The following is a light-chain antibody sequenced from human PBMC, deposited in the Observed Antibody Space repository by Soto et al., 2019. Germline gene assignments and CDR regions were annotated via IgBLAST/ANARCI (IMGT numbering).Light chain of an antibody. CDR2: AAS. V-gene: IGKV1-9*01. CDR3: QQLYTLPFT. J-gene: IGKJ5*01. Sequence: IQLTQYTSSLSASEGDRVTITCRASQGISSHLAWYQQKPGKAPKLLIYAASTLQRGVPPRFSGSGSGTEFTLTISGLLPEDFAAYHCQQLYTLPFTFGQGRLLEIK. CDR1: QGISSH.